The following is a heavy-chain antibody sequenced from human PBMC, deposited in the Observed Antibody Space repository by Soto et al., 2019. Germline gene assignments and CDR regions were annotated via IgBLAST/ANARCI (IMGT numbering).Heavy chain of an antibody. CDR1: GFMFSTTD. J-gene: IGHJ5*01. Sequence: GGSLRLSCAASGFMFSTTDMSWVRQAPGKGLEWVTTIEGSGTITYYADSVRGRFTISRDNSKNTVYLQMDSLTADDKAVYYCVKNSGWFNSWGQGTPVTVSS. D-gene: IGHD3-10*01. V-gene: IGHV3-23*01. CDR2: IEGSGTIT. CDR3: VKNSGWFNS.